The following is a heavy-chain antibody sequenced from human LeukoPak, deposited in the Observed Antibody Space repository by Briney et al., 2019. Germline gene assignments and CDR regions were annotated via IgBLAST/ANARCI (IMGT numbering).Heavy chain of an antibody. D-gene: IGHD3-10*01. V-gene: IGHV4-59*03. CDR1: GGSISSYY. CDR3: ATVAEIRGVTYFDY. CDR2: LFYSGSA. Sequence: PSETLSLTCTVSGGSISSYYWSWIRQPPGKRLEWIAYLFYSGSADYNPSLESRVTISVDTSKNQFSLKLRSVTAADTAVYYCATVAEIRGVTYFDYWGQGTLVSVSS. J-gene: IGHJ4*02.